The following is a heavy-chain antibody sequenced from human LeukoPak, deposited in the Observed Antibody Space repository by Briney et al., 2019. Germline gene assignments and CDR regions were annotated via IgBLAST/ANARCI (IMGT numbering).Heavy chain of an antibody. CDR3: AELGITIIGGV. V-gene: IGHV3-48*04. J-gene: IGHJ6*04. D-gene: IGHD3-10*02. Sequence: GGSLRLSCAASGFTFSSHNMNWVRQAPGKGLEWVSYISSSGSTIYYADSVKGRFTISRDNAKNSLYLQMNSLRAEDTAVYYCAELGITIIGGVWGKGTTVTISS. CDR2: ISSSGSTI. CDR1: GFTFSSHN.